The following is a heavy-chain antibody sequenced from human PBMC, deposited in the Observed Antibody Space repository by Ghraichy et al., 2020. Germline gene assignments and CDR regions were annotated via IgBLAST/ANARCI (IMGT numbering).Heavy chain of an antibody. D-gene: IGHD1-26*01. Sequence: GGSLRLSCAASGFTFNNYAMSWVRQAPGKGLEWVSAVSGSGGYTYYADSVQGRFSISRDNSENTVFLQMNSLRAEDTAIYYCAKDRFSGTYPYHFDYWGQGMLVTVSP. CDR3: AKDRFSGTYPYHFDY. V-gene: IGHV3-23*01. J-gene: IGHJ4*02. CDR1: GFTFNNYA. CDR2: VSGSGGYT.